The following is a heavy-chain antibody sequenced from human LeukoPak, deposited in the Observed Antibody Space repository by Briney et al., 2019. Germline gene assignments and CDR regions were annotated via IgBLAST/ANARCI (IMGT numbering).Heavy chain of an antibody. D-gene: IGHD2/OR15-2a*01. Sequence: SETLSLTCAVYGGSFSGYYWSWIRQPPGKGLEWIGSIYYSGSTYYNPSLKSRVTISVDTSKNQFSLKLSSVTAADTAVYYCARHYRRELSNWFDPWGQGTLVTVSS. CDR3: ARHYRRELSNWFDP. J-gene: IGHJ5*02. CDR2: IYYSGST. CDR1: GGSFSGYY. V-gene: IGHV4-34*01.